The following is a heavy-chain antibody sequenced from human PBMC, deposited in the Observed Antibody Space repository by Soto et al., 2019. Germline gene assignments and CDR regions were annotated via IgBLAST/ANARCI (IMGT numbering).Heavy chain of an antibody. CDR3: ARGRRDSSGYYPWYFDY. J-gene: IGHJ4*02. D-gene: IGHD3-22*01. V-gene: IGHV4-59*01. CDR1: GGSISSYY. Sequence: SETLSLTCTVSGGSISSYYWSWIRQPPGKGLEWIGYIYYSGSTNYNPSLKSRVTISVDTSKNQFSLKLSSVTAADTAVYYCARGRRDSSGYYPWYFDYWGQGTLVTVSS. CDR2: IYYSGST.